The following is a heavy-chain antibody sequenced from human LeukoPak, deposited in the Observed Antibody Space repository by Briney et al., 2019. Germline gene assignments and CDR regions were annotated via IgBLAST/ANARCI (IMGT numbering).Heavy chain of an antibody. Sequence: GGSLRLSCAASGFTLSSFWMSWVRQAPGKGLEWVANIKQDGSEKYYVDSVKGRFAISRDNAKNSVYLQMNSLRAEDTAVYYCAREQTGTDIWGQGTMVTVSS. J-gene: IGHJ3*02. CDR1: GFTLSSFW. CDR2: IKQDGSEK. V-gene: IGHV3-7*01. CDR3: AREQTGTDI. D-gene: IGHD1-1*01.